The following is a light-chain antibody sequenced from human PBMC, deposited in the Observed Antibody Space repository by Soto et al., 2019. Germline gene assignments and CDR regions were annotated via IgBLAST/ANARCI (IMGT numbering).Light chain of an antibody. Sequence: EIVMTQSPATLSVSPGERATLSCRASQSVSSNLAWYGQKPGQAPRLLIYHASTRATGIPARFSGSGSGTEFTLTISSLQSEDFAVYYCQQYNNWPPWTFGQGTKVDIK. CDR1: QSVSSN. J-gene: IGKJ1*01. CDR2: HAS. V-gene: IGKV3-15*01. CDR3: QQYNNWPPWT.